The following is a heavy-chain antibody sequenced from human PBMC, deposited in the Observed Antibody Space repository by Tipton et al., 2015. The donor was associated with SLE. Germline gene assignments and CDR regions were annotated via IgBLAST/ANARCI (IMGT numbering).Heavy chain of an antibody. CDR2: ISTSRSYI. J-gene: IGHJ1*01. CDR3: AKLGRDHAEYFQH. D-gene: IGHD3-16*01. Sequence: SLRLSCAASGFPFSSYSLNWVRQAPGKGLEWVSSISTSRSYIYYADSVKGRFTISRDNSKNTRYLQMNSLRAEDTALYYCAKLGRDHAEYFQHWGQGTLVTVSS. CDR1: GFPFSSYS. V-gene: IGHV3-21*04.